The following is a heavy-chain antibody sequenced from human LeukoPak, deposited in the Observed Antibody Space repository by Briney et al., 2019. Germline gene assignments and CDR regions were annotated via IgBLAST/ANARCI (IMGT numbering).Heavy chain of an antibody. CDR1: GFTFSSYA. CDR3: AKPCAYGDLHSDY. CDR2: ISYDGSNK. Sequence: PGGSLRLSCAASGFTFSSYAMHWVRQAPGKGLEWVAVISYDGSNKYYADSVKGRFTISRDNSKNTLYLQMNSLRAEDTAVYYCAKPCAYGDLHSDYWGQGTLVTVSS. D-gene: IGHD4-17*01. V-gene: IGHV3-30-3*02. J-gene: IGHJ4*02.